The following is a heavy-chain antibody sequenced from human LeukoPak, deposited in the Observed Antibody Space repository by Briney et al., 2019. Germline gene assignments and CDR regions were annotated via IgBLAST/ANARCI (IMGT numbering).Heavy chain of an antibody. Sequence: SETLSLTCTVSGGSISSSSYYWGWIRQPPGKGLEWIGSIYYSGSTYYSPSLKSRVTISVDTSKNQFSLKLSSVTAADTAVYYCARHPSSWYRGRPDYWGQGTLVTVSS. D-gene: IGHD6-13*01. V-gene: IGHV4-39*01. CDR2: IYYSGST. CDR3: ARHPSSWYRGRPDY. J-gene: IGHJ4*02. CDR1: GGSISSSSYY.